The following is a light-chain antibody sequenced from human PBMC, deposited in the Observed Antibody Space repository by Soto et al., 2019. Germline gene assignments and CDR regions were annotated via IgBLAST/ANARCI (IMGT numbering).Light chain of an antibody. Sequence: QSVLTQWPSASASLGASVNLTCTLSSGHSSYAIAWHQQQPEKGPRFLMRLNSDGSHNKGYGIPDRFSGSSSGAERYLTISSLQSEDEADYYCQTWGTDVSVFGGGTQLTVL. CDR1: SGHSSYA. CDR3: QTWGTDVSV. J-gene: IGLJ7*01. CDR2: LNSDGSH. V-gene: IGLV4-69*01.